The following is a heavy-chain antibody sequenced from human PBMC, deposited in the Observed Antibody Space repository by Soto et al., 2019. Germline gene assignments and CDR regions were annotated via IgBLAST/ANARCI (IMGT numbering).Heavy chain of an antibody. CDR3: AREDDGGDRDYYGLDV. D-gene: IGHD2-21*02. Sequence: QVQLQQSGPGLVKPSQTLSLTCTVSGGSISYEYYHWTWIRQSPGKGLEWIGYIHYSGIIIYNPCYKSRVTKSENTSKNQFPLQLSSVTAADTAVYFCAREDDGGDRDYYGLDVWGQGTTVTVSS. V-gene: IGHV4-30-4*08. CDR2: IHYSGII. CDR1: GGSISYEYYH. J-gene: IGHJ6*02.